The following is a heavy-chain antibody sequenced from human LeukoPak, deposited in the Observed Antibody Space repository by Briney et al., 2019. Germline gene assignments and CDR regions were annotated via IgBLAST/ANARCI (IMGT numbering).Heavy chain of an antibody. CDR2: MNPNSGNT. V-gene: IGHV1-8*01. CDR3: SVVGATRGNYFDY. J-gene: IGHJ4*02. Sequence: GASVKVSCKASGYTFTSYDINWVRQATGQGLEWMGWMNPNSGNTGYAQKFQGRVTMTRNTSISTAYMELSSLRSEDTAVYYCSVVGATRGNYFDYWGQGTLVTVSS. D-gene: IGHD1-26*01. CDR1: GYTFTSYD.